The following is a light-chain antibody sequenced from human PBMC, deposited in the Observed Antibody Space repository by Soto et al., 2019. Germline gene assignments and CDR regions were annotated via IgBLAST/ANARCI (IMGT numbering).Light chain of an antibody. CDR3: QQHSNWPLT. Sequence: EIVLTQSPGTLSLSPGARAPLSCRASQTVRNNLAWYQQRPGQAPRLLIYDASSRATGIPARFSGSGSGTDFTLTISSLEPEDFAVYYCQQHSNWPLTFGGGTKVDIK. J-gene: IGKJ4*01. CDR1: QTVRNN. CDR2: DAS. V-gene: IGKV3-11*01.